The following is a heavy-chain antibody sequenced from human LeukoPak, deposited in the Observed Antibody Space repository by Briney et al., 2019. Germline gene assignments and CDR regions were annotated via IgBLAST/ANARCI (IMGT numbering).Heavy chain of an antibody. CDR3: ARPYCYGSDYYGMEV. V-gene: IGHV1-69*04. CDR1: GGTFSSYA. J-gene: IGHJ6*02. CDR2: IIPILGIA. Sequence: ASVKVSCKASGGTFSSYAISWVRQAPGQGLEWMGRIIPILGIANYAQKFQGRVTITADKSTSPAYMELSSLRSEDTAVYYCARPYCYGSDYYGMEVWGQGTTVTVSS. D-gene: IGHD3-10*01.